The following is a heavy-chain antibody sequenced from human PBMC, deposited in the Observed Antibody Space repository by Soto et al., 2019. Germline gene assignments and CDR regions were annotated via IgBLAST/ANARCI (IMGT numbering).Heavy chain of an antibody. V-gene: IGHV3-9*01. D-gene: IGHD6-19*01. CDR3: AKDRGLVLSFYFDY. Sequence: EVQLVESGGGLVQPGRSLRLSCAASGFTFDDYAMHWVRQAPGKGLEWVSGISWNSGSIGYADSVKGRFTISRDNAKNSLYLQMISLRDEDTALYYCAKDRGLVLSFYFDYWGQGTLVTVSS. J-gene: IGHJ4*02. CDR1: GFTFDDYA. CDR2: ISWNSGSI.